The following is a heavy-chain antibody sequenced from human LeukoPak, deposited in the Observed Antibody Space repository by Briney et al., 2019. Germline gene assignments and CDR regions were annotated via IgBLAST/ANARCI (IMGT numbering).Heavy chain of an antibody. D-gene: IGHD6-13*01. J-gene: IGHJ4*02. Sequence: SETLSLTCTVSGGSISSYYWNWIRQPPGKGLEWIGYISYSGGTNYNPSLNSRVTISVDTSKNQFSLKLSSVTAADTAVYYCARGYSSSWLDYWGQGTLVTVSS. CDR3: ARGYSSSWLDY. V-gene: IGHV4-59*01. CDR1: GGSISSYY. CDR2: ISYSGGT.